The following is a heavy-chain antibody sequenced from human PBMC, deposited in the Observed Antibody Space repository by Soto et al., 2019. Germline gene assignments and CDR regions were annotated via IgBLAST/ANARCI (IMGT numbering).Heavy chain of an antibody. CDR1: GFTFSSYA. V-gene: IGHV3-23*01. CDR2: ISGSGGST. J-gene: IGHJ4*02. CDR3: AKDVPKSRKGLLWFGESNPFDY. Sequence: PGGSLRLSCAASGFTFSSYAMSWVRQAPGKGLEWVSAISGSGGSTYYADSVKGRFTISRDNSKNTLYLQMNSLRAEDTAVYYCAKDVPKSRKGLLWFGESNPFDYWGQGTLVTVSS. D-gene: IGHD3-10*01.